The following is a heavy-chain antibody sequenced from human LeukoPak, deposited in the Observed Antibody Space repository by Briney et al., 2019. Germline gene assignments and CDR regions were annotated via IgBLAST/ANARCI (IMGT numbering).Heavy chain of an antibody. J-gene: IGHJ6*02. V-gene: IGHV3-23*01. D-gene: IGHD2-8*01. CDR1: GFTFSSYA. CDR3: ATSTIVQSYYYGLDV. CDR2: ISGNGDNT. Sequence: GGSLRLSCAASGFTFSSYAMSWVRQAPGKGLEWVSAISGNGDNTYYADSVKGRFTISRDNAKNTLYLQMNSLRAEDTAVYYCATSTIVQSYYYGLDVWGQGTTVTVSS.